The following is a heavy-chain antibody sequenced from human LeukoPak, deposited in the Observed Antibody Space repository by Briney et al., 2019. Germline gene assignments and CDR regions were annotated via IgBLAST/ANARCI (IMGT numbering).Heavy chain of an antibody. CDR1: GYTFTGYY. CDR2: INPNSGGT. Sequence: ASVKVSCKASGYTFTGYYTHWVRQAPGQGLEWMGWINPNSGGTDYAQKFQGRVTMTRDTSISTAYMELSRLRSDDTAVYYCARTTVVTGSGFDYWGQGTLVTVSS. J-gene: IGHJ4*02. CDR3: ARTTVVTGSGFDY. D-gene: IGHD4-23*01. V-gene: IGHV1-2*02.